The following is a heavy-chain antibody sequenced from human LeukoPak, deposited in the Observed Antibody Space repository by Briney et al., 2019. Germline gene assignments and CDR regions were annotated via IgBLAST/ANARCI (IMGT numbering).Heavy chain of an antibody. D-gene: IGHD4-17*01. CDR3: ARLRDYPYNWFDP. CDR1: GGSISSYY. V-gene: IGHV4-59*08. Sequence: SETLSLTCTVSGGSISSYYWSWIRQPPGKGLEWIGYIYYSGSTNYNPSLKSRVTISVDTSKNQFSLKLSSVTAADTAVYYCARLRDYPYNWFDPWGQGTLVTVSS. CDR2: IYYSGST. J-gene: IGHJ5*02.